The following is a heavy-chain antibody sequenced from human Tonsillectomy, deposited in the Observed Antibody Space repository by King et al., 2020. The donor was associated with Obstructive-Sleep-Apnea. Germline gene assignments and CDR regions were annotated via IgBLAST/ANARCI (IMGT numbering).Heavy chain of an antibody. CDR2: IYPDDSDT. J-gene: IGHJ4*02. V-gene: IGHV5-51*01. D-gene: IGHD3-16*01. CDR3: ATSPLTGGRGGYYFDF. Sequence: DVQLVESGVELKKPGESLKISCRASGYIFTSYWIGWVRQMPGKGLEWMGVIYPDDSDTKYSPSFQGQVSISADTSINTAYLQWDSLKASDTALDYCATSPLTGGRGGYYFDFWGLGTLVIVSS. CDR1: GYIFTSYW.